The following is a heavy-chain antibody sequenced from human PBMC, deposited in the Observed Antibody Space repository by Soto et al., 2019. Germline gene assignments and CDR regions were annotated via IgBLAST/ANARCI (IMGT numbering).Heavy chain of an antibody. Sequence: SLRLSCSTAGFTFRTYGMHWVRQAPGKGLEWVAVVANDGSNEEYVESVKGRFTISRDNFRNVLYLDMSGLTAEDTAVYYCVKEAGPWRHFDYWGQGAVVTVSS. V-gene: IGHV3-30*18. CDR2: VANDGSNE. J-gene: IGHJ4*02. CDR3: VKEAGPWRHFDY. CDR1: GFTFRTYG.